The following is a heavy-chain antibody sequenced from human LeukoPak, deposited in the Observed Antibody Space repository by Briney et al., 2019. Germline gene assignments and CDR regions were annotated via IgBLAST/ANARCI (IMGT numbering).Heavy chain of an antibody. D-gene: IGHD3-22*01. CDR3: ARDPGDYDSSGLLDY. CDR2: IYTSGST. Sequence: SQTLSLTCTVSGGSISSGSYYWSWIRQPAGKGLEWIERIYTSGSTNYNPSLKSRVTISVDTSKNQFSLKLSSVTAADTAVYYCARDPGDYDSSGLLDYWGQGTLVTVSS. CDR1: GGSISSGSYY. J-gene: IGHJ4*02. V-gene: IGHV4-61*02.